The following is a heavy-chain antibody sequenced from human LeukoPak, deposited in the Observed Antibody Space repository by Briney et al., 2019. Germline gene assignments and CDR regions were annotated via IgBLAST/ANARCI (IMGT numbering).Heavy chain of an antibody. CDR1: GGSISSYY. V-gene: IGHV4-59*01. D-gene: IGHD6-6*01. Sequence: PSETLSLTCTVSGGSISSYYWSWIRQPPGKGLEWIGYIYYSGSTNYNPSLKSRVTISVDTSKNQFSLKLSSVTAADTAVYYCARAEYGSSSGFDYWGQGTLVTVSS. CDR3: ARAEYGSSSGFDY. CDR2: IYYSGST. J-gene: IGHJ4*02.